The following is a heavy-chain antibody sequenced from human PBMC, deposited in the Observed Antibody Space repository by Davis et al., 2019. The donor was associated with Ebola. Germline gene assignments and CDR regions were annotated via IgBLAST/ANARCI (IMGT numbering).Heavy chain of an antibody. CDR2: ISAYNGNT. Sequence: ASVKVSCKASGYTFTSYGISWVRQAPGQGLEWMGWISAYNGNTNYAQKLQGRVTMTTDTSTSTAYMELRSLRSDDTAVYYCARDLGAYCSSTSCYGGSGDYWGQGTLVTVSS. J-gene: IGHJ4*02. CDR3: ARDLGAYCSSTSCYGGSGDY. D-gene: IGHD2-2*01. CDR1: GYTFTSYG. V-gene: IGHV1-18*04.